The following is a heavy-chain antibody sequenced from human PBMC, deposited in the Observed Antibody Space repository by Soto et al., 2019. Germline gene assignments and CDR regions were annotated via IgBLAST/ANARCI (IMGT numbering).Heavy chain of an antibody. CDR2: IYWDDDK. V-gene: IGHV2-5*02. J-gene: IGHJ4*02. D-gene: IGHD3-9*01. CDR1: GFSLTTSGVG. CDR3: AHRYYDILTGYYPYAY. Sequence: SGPTLVNPTQTLMLTRTFSGFSLTTSGVGVGWIRQPPGKALEWLALIYWDDDKRYSPSLKSRLTITKDTSKNQVVLTMTNMDPVDTATYYCAHRYYDILTGYYPYAYWGQRTLVTVSS.